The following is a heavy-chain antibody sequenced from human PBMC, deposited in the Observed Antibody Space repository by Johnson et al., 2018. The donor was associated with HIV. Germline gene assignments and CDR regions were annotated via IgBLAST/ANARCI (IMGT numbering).Heavy chain of an antibody. Sequence: VQLVESGGVVVQPGGSLRLSCAASGFTFDDYAMHWVRQAPGKGLEWVSLISWDGGSTYYADSVKGRFTISRDNSKNSLYLQMNSLRAEDTAWSYCAKGFFGRGHCRGGSCYSVDAFDIWGQGTMVTVSS. D-gene: IGHD2-15*01. CDR3: AKGFFGRGHCRGGSCYSVDAFDI. V-gene: IGHV3-43D*03. J-gene: IGHJ3*02. CDR2: ISWDGGST. CDR1: GFTFDDYA.